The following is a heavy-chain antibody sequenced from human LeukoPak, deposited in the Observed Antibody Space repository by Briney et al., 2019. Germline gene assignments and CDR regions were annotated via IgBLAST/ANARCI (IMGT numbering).Heavy chain of an antibody. CDR1: GGSMNSYY. Sequence: SETLSLTCTVSGGSMNSYYWSWIRQPPGKGLEWIGYIHYSGSTNYNPSLKSRVTISVDTSKNQFSLKLNSVTAADTAVYYCARVYRGYNNWFDPWGQGTLVTVSS. D-gene: IGHD3-22*01. V-gene: IGHV4-59*01. J-gene: IGHJ5*02. CDR3: ARVYRGYNNWFDP. CDR2: IHYSGST.